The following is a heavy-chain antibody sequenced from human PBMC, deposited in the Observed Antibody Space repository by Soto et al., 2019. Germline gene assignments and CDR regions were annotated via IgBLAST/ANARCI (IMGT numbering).Heavy chain of an antibody. D-gene: IGHD4-17*01. CDR3: ARGTKVEAGSY. Sequence: ASVTVSCQTSGFTFTSDGVSWVRQAPGQGLEWMGWISAYNGNTNYAQKLQGRVTMTTDTSTSTAYMELRSLRSDDMAVYYWARGTKVEAGSYWGEGTLVPVSS. CDR1: GFTFTSDG. V-gene: IGHV1-18*03. CDR2: ISAYNGNT. J-gene: IGHJ4*02.